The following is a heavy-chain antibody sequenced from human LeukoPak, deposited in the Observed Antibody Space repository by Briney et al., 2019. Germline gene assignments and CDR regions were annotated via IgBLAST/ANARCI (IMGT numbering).Heavy chain of an antibody. CDR3: AKGYYYDSSGYYYGPDYFDY. D-gene: IGHD3-22*01. V-gene: IGHV3-23*01. J-gene: IGHJ4*02. CDR1: GFTFSSYA. CDR2: ISGSGGST. Sequence: GGSLRLSCAASGFTFSSYAMSRVRQAPGKGLEWVSAISGSGGSTYYADSVKGRFTISRDNSKNTLYLQMNSLRAEDTAVYYCAKGYYYDSSGYYYGPDYFDYWGQGTLVTVSS.